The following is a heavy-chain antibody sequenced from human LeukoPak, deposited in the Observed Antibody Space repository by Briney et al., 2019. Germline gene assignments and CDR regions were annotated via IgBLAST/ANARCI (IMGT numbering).Heavy chain of an antibody. V-gene: IGHV3-53*01. Sequence: GGSLRLSCAASGFTFSNAWMSWVRQTPGKGLEWVSVIYSGGSTYYADSVKGRFTISRDNSKNTLYLQMNSLRAEDTAVYYCAKDRRVVPAARLDYWGQGTLVTVSS. CDR1: GFTFSNAW. CDR3: AKDRRVVPAARLDY. J-gene: IGHJ4*02. D-gene: IGHD2-2*01. CDR2: IYSGGST.